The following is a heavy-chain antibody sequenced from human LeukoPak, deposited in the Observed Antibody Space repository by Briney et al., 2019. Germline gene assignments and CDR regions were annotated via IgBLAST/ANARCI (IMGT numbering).Heavy chain of an antibody. CDR1: GGTFSSYA. CDR3: ARALNHYNFDAFDI. V-gene: IGHV1-69*13. J-gene: IGHJ3*02. CDR2: IIPIFGTA. D-gene: IGHD1-1*01. Sequence: GASVKVSCKASGGTFSSYAISWVRQAPGQGLEWMGGIIPIFGTANYAQKFQGRVTITADESTSTAYMELSSLRSEDTAVYHCARALNHYNFDAFDIWGQGTMVTVSS.